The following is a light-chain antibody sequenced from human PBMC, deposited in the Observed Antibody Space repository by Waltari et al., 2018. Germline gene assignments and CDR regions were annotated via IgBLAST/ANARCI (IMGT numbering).Light chain of an antibody. Sequence: LTQSPGTLSLSPGERATLSCKASQSISKYLAWYQQKPGQAPRLLIYHASSRATGIPDRFSGSGSETDFSLTISRLEPEDFAVYYCQHYVRLPATFGQGTNVEIK. J-gene: IGKJ1*01. V-gene: IGKV3-20*01. CDR2: HAS. CDR3: QHYVRLPAT. CDR1: QSISKY.